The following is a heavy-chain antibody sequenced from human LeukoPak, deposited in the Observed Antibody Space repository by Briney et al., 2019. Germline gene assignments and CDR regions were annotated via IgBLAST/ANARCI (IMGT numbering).Heavy chain of an antibody. J-gene: IGHJ6*03. V-gene: IGHV4-34*01. D-gene: IGHD2-2*01. CDR1: GGSFSGYF. Sequence: SETLSLTCFVDGGSFSGYFWSWIRQPPGKGLEWIGEINDSGSNNYNASLKSRVTISVDTAKSQFSLKLSSVTAADTAVYYCARVGGICTSTGCYFDQYYYMDAWGKGTTVTVSS. CDR3: ARVGGICTSTGCYFDQYYYMDA. CDR2: INDSGSN.